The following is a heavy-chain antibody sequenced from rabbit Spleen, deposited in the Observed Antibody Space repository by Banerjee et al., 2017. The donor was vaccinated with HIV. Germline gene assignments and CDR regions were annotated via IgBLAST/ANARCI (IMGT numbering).Heavy chain of an antibody. D-gene: IGHD4-2*01. CDR3: ARSTYKHNDVGYGGGLGL. CDR2: IDVVSSGGT. J-gene: IGHJ4*01. CDR1: GFDLSSYYY. V-gene: IGHV1S40*01. Sequence: QSLEESGGGLVKPEGSLTLTCKASGFDLSSYYYMCWVRQAPGKGPEWIACIDVVSSGGTYYASWAKGRFTVSKTSSTTVTLQLNSLTAADTATYFCARSTYKHNDVGYGGGLGLWGPGTLVTVS.